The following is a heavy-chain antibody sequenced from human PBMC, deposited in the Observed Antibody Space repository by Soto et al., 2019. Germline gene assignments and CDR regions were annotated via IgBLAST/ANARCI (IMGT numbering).Heavy chain of an antibody. D-gene: IGHD6-19*01. V-gene: IGHV1-8*01. Sequence: ASVKVSCKASGYTFTSYDINRVRQATGQGLEWMGWMNPNSGNTGYAQKFQGRVTMTRNTSISTAYMELSSLRSEDTAVYYCARIAVAGGYYGMDVWGQGTTVTVSS. CDR2: MNPNSGNT. CDR1: GYTFTSYD. J-gene: IGHJ6*02. CDR3: ARIAVAGGYYGMDV.